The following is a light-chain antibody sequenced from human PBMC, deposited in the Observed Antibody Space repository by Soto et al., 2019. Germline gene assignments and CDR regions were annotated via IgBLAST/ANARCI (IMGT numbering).Light chain of an antibody. CDR3: QQSYSKPFT. CDR2: SAS. Sequence: DLQMTQSPSSLSASVGERVTITCRASQTINTYLNWYQQKPGEAPKLLIYSASYLQSGVPSGFSGSGSGTDFTLTINNLQPEDFSTYFCQQSYSKPFTFGGGTKVEI. CDR1: QTINTY. J-gene: IGKJ4*01. V-gene: IGKV1-39*01.